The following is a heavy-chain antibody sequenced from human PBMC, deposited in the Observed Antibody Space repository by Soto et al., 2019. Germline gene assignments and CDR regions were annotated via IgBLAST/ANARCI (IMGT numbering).Heavy chain of an antibody. CDR1: GYTFTSYA. D-gene: IGHD3-22*01. Sequence: ASVKVSCKASGYTFTSYAMHWVRQAPGQRLERMGWINAGNGNTKYSQKFQGRVTITRDTSASTAYMDLSSLRSEDTAEYFCVIGGIFDSSGYYYFSAFDISGKGTMVTVSS. V-gene: IGHV1-3*01. CDR2: INAGNGNT. CDR3: VIGGIFDSSGYYYFSAFDI. J-gene: IGHJ3*02.